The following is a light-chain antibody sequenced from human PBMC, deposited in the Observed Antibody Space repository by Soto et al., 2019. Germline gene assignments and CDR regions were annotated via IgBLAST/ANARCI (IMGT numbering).Light chain of an antibody. J-gene: IGKJ4*02. V-gene: IGKV1-17*01. CDR2: DAS. CDR3: LHHRTFPLL. CDR1: QGIRND. Sequence: DIQMTQFPSSLSASVGDRVTITCRASQGIRNDLGWYQQKPGKAPKRLIYDASSLQSGVPSRFSGRGSGTELNVAIGRLQPGDCAIFYCLHHRTFPLLFGEGPKVEIK.